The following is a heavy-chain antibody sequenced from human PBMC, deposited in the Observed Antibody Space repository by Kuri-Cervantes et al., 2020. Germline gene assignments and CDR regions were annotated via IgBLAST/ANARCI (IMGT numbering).Heavy chain of an antibody. CDR3: ARDYGGNSLLTFLDY. CDR1: GGSISSSSYY. J-gene: IGHJ4*02. D-gene: IGHD4-23*01. CDR2: IYYSGST. Sequence: GSLRLSCTVSGGSISSSSYYWGWIRQPPGKGLEWIGSIYYSGSTCYNPSLKSRVTISVDTSKNQFSLKLSSVTAADTAVYYCARDYGGNSLLTFLDYWGQGTLVTVSS. V-gene: IGHV4-39*02.